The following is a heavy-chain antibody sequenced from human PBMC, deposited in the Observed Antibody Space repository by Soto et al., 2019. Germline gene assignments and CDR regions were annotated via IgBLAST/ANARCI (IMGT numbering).Heavy chain of an antibody. CDR2: IHHSGST. J-gene: IGHJ6*03. CDR1: GGSISISNW. CDR3: AGGGYYFYMDV. Sequence: QVQLQESGPGLVKPSETLSLTCAVSGGSISISNWWGWVRQTPGKGLEWIGQIHHSGSTNYSPSRTSRVTISVDKSKNQFSLKMNSVTAADTAGYYCAGGGYYFYMDVWGKGTTVTVSS. D-gene: IGHD3-16*01. V-gene: IGHV4-4*02.